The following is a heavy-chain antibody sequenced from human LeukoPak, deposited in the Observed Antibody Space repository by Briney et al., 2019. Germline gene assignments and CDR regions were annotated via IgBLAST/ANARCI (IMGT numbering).Heavy chain of an antibody. CDR2: IYSGGST. D-gene: IGHD1-26*01. CDR1: GFTVSSNY. CDR3: ARDQWELDAFDI. J-gene: IGHJ3*02. V-gene: IGHV3-66*01. Sequence: PGGSLRLSCAASGFTVSSNYMSWVRQAPGKGLEWVSVIYSGGSTYYADSVKGRFTISRDSSKNTLYLQMNSLRAEDTAVYYCARDQWELDAFDIWGQGTMVTVSS.